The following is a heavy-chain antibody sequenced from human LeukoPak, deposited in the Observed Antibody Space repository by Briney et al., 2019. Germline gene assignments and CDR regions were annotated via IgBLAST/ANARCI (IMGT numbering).Heavy chain of an antibody. V-gene: IGHV5-51*01. CDR1: GYSFTSYW. Sequence: GESLKISCKGSGYSFTSYWIGWVRQMPGKGLEWMGIIYPRDSDTSYSPSFQGQVTISADKSSTIAYPQWSSLKDSDTAMYYCAVTMVRGQAFDIWGQGTMVTVSS. D-gene: IGHD3-10*01. J-gene: IGHJ3*02. CDR2: IYPRDSDT. CDR3: AVTMVRGQAFDI.